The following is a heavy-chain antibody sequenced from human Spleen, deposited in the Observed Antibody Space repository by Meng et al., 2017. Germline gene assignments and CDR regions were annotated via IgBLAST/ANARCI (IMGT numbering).Heavy chain of an antibody. CDR1: GYTFTGYY. CDR2: INPNSDGT. CDR3: ASYYLGCY. D-gene: IGHD1-26*01. J-gene: IGHJ4*02. Sequence: QVQLVQSGADGKKPGASVHVSCKASGYTFTGYYMPWVRQAPGQGLEWIGRINPNSDGTNYAQKFQGRVTMTRDTSISTAYMELSRLRSDDTAIYYCASYYLGCYWGQGILVTVSS. V-gene: IGHV1-2*06.